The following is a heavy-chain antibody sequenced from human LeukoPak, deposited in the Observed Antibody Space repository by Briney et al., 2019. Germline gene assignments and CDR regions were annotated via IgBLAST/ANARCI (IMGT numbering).Heavy chain of an antibody. CDR2: INWNGGST. V-gene: IGHV3-20*04. CDR3: AKLIDRVVIRQSGVDY. Sequence: GGSLRLSCAASGFTFDDYGMSWVRQAPGKGLEWVSGINWNGGSTGYADSVKGRFTISRDNSKNTLYLQMNSLRAEDTAVYYCAKLIDRVVIRQSGVDYWGQGTLVTVSS. D-gene: IGHD3-22*01. J-gene: IGHJ4*02. CDR1: GFTFDDYG.